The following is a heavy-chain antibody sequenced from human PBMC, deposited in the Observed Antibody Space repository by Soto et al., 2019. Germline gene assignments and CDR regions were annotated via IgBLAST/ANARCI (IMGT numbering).Heavy chain of an antibody. CDR1: GFTFSSYS. D-gene: IGHD3-3*01. CDR2: ISSSSSYI. V-gene: IGHV3-21*01. Sequence: GGSLRLSCAASGFTFSSYSMNWVRQAPGKGLEWVSSISSSSSYIYYADSVKGRFTISRDNAKNSLYLQMNSLGAEDTAVYYCAKGAGVTIFGLNYYMDVWGKGTTVTVSS. J-gene: IGHJ6*03. CDR3: AKGAGVTIFGLNYYMDV.